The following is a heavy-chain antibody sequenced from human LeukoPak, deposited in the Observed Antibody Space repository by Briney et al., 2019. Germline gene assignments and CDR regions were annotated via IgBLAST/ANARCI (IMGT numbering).Heavy chain of an antibody. V-gene: IGHV1-24*01. Sequence: ASVKVSCKVSGYTLTELSMHWVRQAPGKGLEWMGGFDPEDGETIYAQKFQGRVTMTEDTSTDTAYMELSSLRSEDTAVYYCATGSGLLWFGKDAFDIWGQGTMVTVSS. CDR1: GYTLTELS. CDR2: FDPEDGET. J-gene: IGHJ3*02. D-gene: IGHD3-10*01. CDR3: ATGSGLLWFGKDAFDI.